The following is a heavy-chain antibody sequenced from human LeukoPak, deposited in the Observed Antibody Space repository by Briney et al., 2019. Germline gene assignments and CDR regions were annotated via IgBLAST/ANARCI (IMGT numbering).Heavy chain of an antibody. J-gene: IGHJ4*02. V-gene: IGHV3-33*06. D-gene: IGHD6-13*01. Sequence: GGSLRLSCAASGFTFSSYGMHWVRQAPGKGLEWVAVIWYDGSNKYYADSVKGRFTISRDNSKNTLYLQMNSLGAEDTAVYYCAKESGAAGTFFDYWGQGTLVTVSS. CDR2: IWYDGSNK. CDR1: GFTFSSYG. CDR3: AKESGAAGTFFDY.